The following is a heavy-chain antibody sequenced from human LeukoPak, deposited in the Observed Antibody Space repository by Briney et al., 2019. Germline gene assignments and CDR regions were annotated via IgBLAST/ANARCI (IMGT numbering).Heavy chain of an antibody. D-gene: IGHD2/OR15-2a*01. Sequence: ASVKVSCKASGYTFTSYDINWVRQATGQGLEWMGWMNPNSGNTGYAQKFQGRVTMTRNTSISTAYMELSSLRPEDTAVYYCARDSEGPGFSNDYWGQGTLVTVSS. CDR2: MNPNSGNT. V-gene: IGHV1-8*01. J-gene: IGHJ4*02. CDR3: ARDSEGPGFSNDY. CDR1: GYTFTSYD.